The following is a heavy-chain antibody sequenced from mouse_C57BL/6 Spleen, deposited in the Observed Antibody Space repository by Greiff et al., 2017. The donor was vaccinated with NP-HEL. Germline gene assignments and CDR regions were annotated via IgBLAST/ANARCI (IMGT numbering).Heavy chain of an antibody. CDR3: ARSITTVVARDY. CDR2: INPNNGGT. J-gene: IGHJ2*01. CDR1: GYTFTDYN. V-gene: IGHV1-22*01. D-gene: IGHD1-1*01. Sequence: EVQLVESGPELVKPGASVKMSCKASGYTFTDYNMHWVKQSHGKSLEWIGYINPNNGGTSYNQKFKGKATLTVNKSSSTAYMELRSLTSEDSAVYYCARSITTVVARDYWGQGTTLTVSS.